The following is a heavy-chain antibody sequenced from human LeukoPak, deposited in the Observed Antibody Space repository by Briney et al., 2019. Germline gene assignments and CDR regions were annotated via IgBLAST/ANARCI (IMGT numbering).Heavy chain of an antibody. CDR2: IYYSGST. CDR3: ARHQRYPFFDY. V-gene: IGHV4-59*08. J-gene: IGHJ4*02. D-gene: IGHD1-1*01. Sequence: SETLSLTCTVSGGSISSYYWSWIRQPPGKGLEWIGYIYYSGSTNYNPSLKSRVTISVDTSKNQFSLKLSSVTAADTAVYYCARHQRYPFFDYWGQGTLVTVSS. CDR1: GGSISSYY.